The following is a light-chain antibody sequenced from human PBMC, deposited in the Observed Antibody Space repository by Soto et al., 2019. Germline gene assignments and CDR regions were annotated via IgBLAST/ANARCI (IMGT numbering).Light chain of an antibody. V-gene: IGKV3-11*01. J-gene: IGKJ5*01. Sequence: EIVLTQSPATLSLSPGERATLSCRASQSVSSYLSCYQQKPGQAPRLLIYDASNRANGIPARFSGSGSGTDFTLTIRSLEHADFAVYYCQQRSNWPVTFGQGTRRAIK. CDR3: QQRSNWPVT. CDR1: QSVSSY. CDR2: DAS.